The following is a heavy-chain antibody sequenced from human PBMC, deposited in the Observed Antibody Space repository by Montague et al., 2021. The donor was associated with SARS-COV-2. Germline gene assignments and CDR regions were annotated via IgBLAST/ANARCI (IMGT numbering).Heavy chain of an antibody. V-gene: IGHV4-34*01. Sequence: SETLSLTCAVYGGSFSGYYRSWIRQSPGKGLEWIGEINHSGTTNYNPSLKSRVIISADTSKNQFSLKTSSVTAGDTAVHYCARGGRGSRYHLLSGTWFDPWGQGTLVTVSS. CDR1: GGSFSGYY. D-gene: IGHD2-2*01. CDR3: ARGGRGSRYHLLSGTWFDP. J-gene: IGHJ5*02. CDR2: INHSGTT.